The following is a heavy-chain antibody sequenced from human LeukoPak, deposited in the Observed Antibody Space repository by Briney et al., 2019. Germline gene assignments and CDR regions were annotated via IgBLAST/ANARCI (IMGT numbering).Heavy chain of an antibody. CDR2: INPSAGST. V-gene: IGHV1-46*01. CDR3: ARAYYYDSSAYYPGGDH. CDR1: GYTFTSYY. J-gene: IGHJ4*02. Sequence: ASVKVSCTASGYTFTSYYMYWLRQAPGQGLGWMGIINPSAGSTGYAQKFQGRITMTRDTSTSTVYMQLSSLRFEYTAVYDCARAYYYDSSAYYPGGDHWGQGTLVTVSS. D-gene: IGHD3-22*01.